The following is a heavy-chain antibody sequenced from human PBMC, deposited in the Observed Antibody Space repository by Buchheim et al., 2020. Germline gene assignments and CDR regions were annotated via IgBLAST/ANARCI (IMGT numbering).Heavy chain of an antibody. D-gene: IGHD5-18*01. J-gene: IGHJ4*02. CDR2: IYYSGST. CDR1: GGSINNYY. V-gene: IGHV4-59*01. CDR3: ARGGYSYDYYFDY. Sequence: QVQLQESGPGLVKPSETLSLTCTVSGGSINNYYWSWIRQPPGKGLEWIGYIYYSGSTNYYPSLKSRVTISVDTSKNQFSLKLSSVTAADTAVYYCARGGYSYDYYFDYWGQGTL.